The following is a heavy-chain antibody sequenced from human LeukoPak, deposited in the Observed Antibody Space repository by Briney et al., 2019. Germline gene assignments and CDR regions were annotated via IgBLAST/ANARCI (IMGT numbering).Heavy chain of an antibody. D-gene: IGHD4-17*01. CDR2: SNPNSGCT. V-gene: IGHV1-2*02. Sequence: GASVKVSCKASGYTFTGYYMHWVRQAPGQGLEWMGWSNPNSGCTNYSQKFQGKVSMTRDTSISPAYIEMSGLRSDDTAVYYCARITTYGDYVTDYWGQGTLVTVSS. CDR1: GYTFTGYY. J-gene: IGHJ4*02. CDR3: ARITTYGDYVTDY.